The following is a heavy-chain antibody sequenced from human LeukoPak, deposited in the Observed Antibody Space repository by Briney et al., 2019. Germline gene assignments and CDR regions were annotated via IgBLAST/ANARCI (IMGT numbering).Heavy chain of an antibody. V-gene: IGHV1-46*01. CDR2: IYPRDGST. Sequence: GASVTVSCKASGYSFTSNYIHWVRQAPGQGLEWMGMIYPRDGSTSYAQKVQGRVTVTRDTSTSTVHMELSGLRSEDTAVYYCARDQEAFDYWGQGTLVTVSS. CDR3: ARDQEAFDY. J-gene: IGHJ4*02. CDR1: GYSFTSNY.